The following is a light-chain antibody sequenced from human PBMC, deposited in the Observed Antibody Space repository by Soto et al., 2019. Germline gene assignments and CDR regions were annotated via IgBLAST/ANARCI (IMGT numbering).Light chain of an antibody. CDR1: SSDVGGYNY. Sequence: QSVLTQPPSASGSPGQSVAISCTGTSSDVGGYNYVSWYQQHPGKAPKLMIYEVNKRPSGVPDRFSGSESGNTASLTVSGLQAEDEADYYCSSYAGSSNVFGTGIKVTVL. J-gene: IGLJ1*01. V-gene: IGLV2-8*01. CDR2: EVN. CDR3: SSYAGSSNV.